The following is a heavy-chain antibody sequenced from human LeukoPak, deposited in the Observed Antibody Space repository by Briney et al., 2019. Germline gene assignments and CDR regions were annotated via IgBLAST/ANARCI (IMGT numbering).Heavy chain of an antibody. CDR2: LSSSSSYI. CDR3: ARARDSSAWNIGFDY. J-gene: IGHJ4*02. V-gene: IGHV3-21*01. D-gene: IGHD6-19*01. CDR1: GFTFSSYI. Sequence: GGSLRLSCAASGFTFSSYIMNWVRQAPGKGLEWVSSLSSSSSYIYYADSVKGRFTISRDNAKNSLYLQMNSLRVEDTAVYYCARARDSSAWNIGFDYWGQGTLVTVSS.